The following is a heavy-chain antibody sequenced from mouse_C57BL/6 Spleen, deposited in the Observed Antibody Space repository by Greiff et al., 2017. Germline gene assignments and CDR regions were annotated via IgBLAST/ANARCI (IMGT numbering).Heavy chain of an antibody. J-gene: IGHJ3*01. Sequence: EVQLQQSGAELVKPGASVKLSCTASGFTFKDYYMHWVKQRTEQGLEWIGRIDPEDGETKYDPKFKGKATITADTSSNTAYLQLSSLTSEDTAVYYCAAGTAQAAFAYWGQGTLFTVSA. CDR2: IDPEDGET. CDR3: AAGTAQAAFAY. CDR1: GFTFKDYY. D-gene: IGHD3-2*02. V-gene: IGHV14-2*01.